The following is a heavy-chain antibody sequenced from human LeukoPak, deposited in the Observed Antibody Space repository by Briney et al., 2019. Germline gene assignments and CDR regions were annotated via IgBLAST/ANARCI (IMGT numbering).Heavy chain of an antibody. CDR2: IGNTGRTI. V-gene: IGHV3-48*03. CDR1: GFTFSSYE. CDR3: VRGDRYFFDF. Sequence: GGSLRLSCAASGFTFSSYEMNWVRQAPGRGLEWVSYIGNTGRTIYYADSVQGRLTISRDNAKNSLYLQMNSLRAEDMAIYYCVRGDRYFFDFWGQGTLVTVSS. J-gene: IGHJ4*02. D-gene: IGHD1-14*01.